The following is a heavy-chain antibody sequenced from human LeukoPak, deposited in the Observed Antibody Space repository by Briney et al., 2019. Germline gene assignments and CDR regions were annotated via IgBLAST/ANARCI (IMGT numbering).Heavy chain of an antibody. CDR3: AREGGFHRPLDY. Sequence: SETLSLTCGVSGGSISITNWWTWVRQPPGKGLEWIGEVHLDGRTNYNPSLESRVTISVDKSENHISLRLTSVTAADTAVYYCAREGGFHRPLDYSGQGILVSVSS. CDR1: GGSISITNW. J-gene: IGHJ4*02. V-gene: IGHV4-4*02. CDR2: VHLDGRT.